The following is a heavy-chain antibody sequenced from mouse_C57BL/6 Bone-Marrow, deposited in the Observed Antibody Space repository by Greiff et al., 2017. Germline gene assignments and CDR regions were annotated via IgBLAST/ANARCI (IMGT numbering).Heavy chain of an antibody. J-gene: IGHJ2*01. D-gene: IGHD1-1*01. V-gene: IGHV1-15*01. Sequence: QVQLQQSGAELVRPGASVPLSCKASGYTFTDYEMHWVKQTPVHGLEWIGAIDPETGGTAYNQKFKGKAILTADKSSSTAYMELRSLTSEDSAVYYCTSFNYYGSSSDYWGQGTTLTVSS. CDR1: GYTFTDYE. CDR2: IDPETGGT. CDR3: TSFNYYGSSSDY.